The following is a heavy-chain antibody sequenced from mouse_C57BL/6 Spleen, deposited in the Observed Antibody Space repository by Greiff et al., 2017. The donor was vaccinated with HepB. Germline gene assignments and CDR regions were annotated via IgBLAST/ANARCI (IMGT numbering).Heavy chain of an antibody. D-gene: IGHD4-1*01. V-gene: IGHV2-9*01. CDR2: IWGGGST. CDR1: GFSLTSYG. CDR3: AKLGWDVGFAY. J-gene: IGHJ3*01. Sequence: QVQLKQSGPGLVAPSQRLSITCTVSGFSLTSYGVDWVRQPPGKGLEWLGVIWGGGSTNYNSALMSRLSISKDNSKSQVFLKMNSLQTDDTAMYYCAKLGWDVGFAYWGQGTLVTVSA.